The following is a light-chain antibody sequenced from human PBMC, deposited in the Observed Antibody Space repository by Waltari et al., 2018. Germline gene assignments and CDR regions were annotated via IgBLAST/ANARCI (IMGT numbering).Light chain of an antibody. CDR2: KDT. V-gene: IGLV3-25*03. CDR1: ALPKQY. CDR3: QSADSSGTYKV. J-gene: IGLJ3*02. Sequence: SYELTQPPSVSVSPGQTARITCSGDALPKQYAYWYQQKPGQAPVLVIYKDTERPSGIPERVSGSSSGSTVTLTIRGVQAEDEAYYYCQSADSSGTYKVFGGGTKLTVL.